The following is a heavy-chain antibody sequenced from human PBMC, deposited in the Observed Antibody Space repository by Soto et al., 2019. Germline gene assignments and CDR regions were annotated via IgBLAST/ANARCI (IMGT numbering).Heavy chain of an antibody. J-gene: IGHJ6*02. CDR2: SYYSGSS. Sequence: PSETLSLSCTVSGGSISSSIYYWGWIRQPPGKGREWIGSSYYSGSSYYNPSSKSRGTISVDTSNYHFSLQLSLLTAADTAVYYCAGPYYYGSGSYYFRYYHYGMDVWGQGTTVTVSS. CDR1: GGSISSSIYY. CDR3: AGPYYYGSGSYYFRYYHYGMDV. V-gene: IGHV4-39*01. D-gene: IGHD3-10*01.